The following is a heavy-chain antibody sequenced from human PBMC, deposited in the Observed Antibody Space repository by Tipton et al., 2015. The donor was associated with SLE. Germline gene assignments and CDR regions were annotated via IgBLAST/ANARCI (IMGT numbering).Heavy chain of an antibody. V-gene: IGHV4-59*01. D-gene: IGHD6-19*01. Sequence: TLSLTCTVSGGSISSYYWSWIRQPPGKGLEWIGYIYYSGSTNYNPSLKSGVTISVYTSKNQFSLRLSSVTAADTAVYYCAREEYSSGWLAYWGKGTLVTVSS. CDR3: AREEYSSGWLAY. CDR2: IYYSGST. CDR1: GGSISSYY. J-gene: IGHJ4*02.